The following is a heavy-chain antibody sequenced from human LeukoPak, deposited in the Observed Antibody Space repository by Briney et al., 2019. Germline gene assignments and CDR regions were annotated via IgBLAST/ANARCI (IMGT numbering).Heavy chain of an antibody. CDR1: GYILTTYW. D-gene: IGHD4-17*01. J-gene: IGHJ4*02. V-gene: IGHV5-51*01. CDR3: ARQSTTSSPSDY. CDR2: IYPGDTDT. Sequence: GESLKISCKTSGYILTTYWIAWVRQMPGKGLEWMGIIYPGDTDTRYSPSLQGQVTISADKSINTAYLQWSSLKASDTAMYYCARQSTTSSPSDYWGQGTLVTVSS.